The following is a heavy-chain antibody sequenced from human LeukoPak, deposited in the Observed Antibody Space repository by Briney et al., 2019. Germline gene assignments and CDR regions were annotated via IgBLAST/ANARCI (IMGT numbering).Heavy chain of an antibody. CDR2: INHSGST. D-gene: IGHD6-19*01. V-gene: IGHV4-34*01. CDR1: GGSFSGYY. CDR3: ARGPFRQWLVSRGYFDY. Sequence: SETLSLTCAVYGGSFSGYYWSWIRQPPGKGLKWIGEINHSGSTNYNPSLKSRVTISVDTSKNQFSLKLSSVTAADTAVYYCARGPFRQWLVSRGYFDYWGQGTLVNVSS. J-gene: IGHJ4*02.